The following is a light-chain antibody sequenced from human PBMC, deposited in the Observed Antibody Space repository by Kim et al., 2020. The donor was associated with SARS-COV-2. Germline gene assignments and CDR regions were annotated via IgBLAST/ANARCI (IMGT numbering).Light chain of an antibody. CDR2: GAS. J-gene: IGKJ1*01. CDR3: QKYDSAPWT. Sequence: GDRVTITCRASQVINNYLAWYQQKPAKAPTVLIYGASTLHSGVPSRFSGSGSGTDFTLTISSLQPEDVGTYYCQKYDSAPWTFGHGTKVDIK. V-gene: IGKV1-27*01. CDR1: QVINNY.